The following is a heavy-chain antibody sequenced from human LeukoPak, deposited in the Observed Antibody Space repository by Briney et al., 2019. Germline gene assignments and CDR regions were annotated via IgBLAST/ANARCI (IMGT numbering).Heavy chain of an antibody. J-gene: IGHJ3*01. V-gene: IGHV3-30*07. CDR3: ARLGGDRLTTGFDF. CDR1: GFTFSSYA. Sequence: GRSLRLSCAASGFTFSSYAMHWVRQAPGRGLEWVAVISYDGSNKYYADSVRGRFTISRDNPKNTLFLQMNSLRVEDTAVYYCARLGGDRLTTGFDFWGQGTMVTVSP. CDR2: ISYDGSNK. D-gene: IGHD1-1*01.